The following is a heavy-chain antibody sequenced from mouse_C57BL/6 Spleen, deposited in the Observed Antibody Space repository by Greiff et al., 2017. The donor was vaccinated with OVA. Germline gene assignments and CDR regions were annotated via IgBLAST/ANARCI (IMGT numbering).Heavy chain of an antibody. J-gene: IGHJ4*01. Sequence: EVKLVESGGGLVKPGGSLKLSCAASEFTFSDYGMHWVRQAPEKGLEWVAYISSGSSTIYYADTVKGRFTISRDNAKNTLFLQMTSLRSEDTAMYYCARVGSYAMDYWGQGTSVTVSS. CDR1: EFTFSDYG. CDR3: ARVGSYAMDY. V-gene: IGHV5-17*01. CDR2: ISSGSSTI.